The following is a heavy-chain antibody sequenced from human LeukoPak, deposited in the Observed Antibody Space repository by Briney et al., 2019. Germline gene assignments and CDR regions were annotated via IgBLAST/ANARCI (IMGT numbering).Heavy chain of an antibody. CDR3: AREGPVERYFDWLSLRGDAFDI. CDR1: GFTFTSSA. Sequence: GTSVKVSCKASGFTFTSSAMQWVRQARGQRLEWIGWIVVGSGNTNYAQKFQERVTITRDTSISTAYMELSRLRSDDTAVYYCAREGPVERYFDWLSLRGDAFDIWGQGTMVTVSS. J-gene: IGHJ3*02. CDR2: IVVGSGNT. V-gene: IGHV1-58*02. D-gene: IGHD3-9*01.